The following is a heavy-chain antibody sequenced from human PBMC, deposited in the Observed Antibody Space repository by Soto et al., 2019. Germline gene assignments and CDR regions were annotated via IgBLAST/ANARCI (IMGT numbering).Heavy chain of an antibody. J-gene: IGHJ6*02. CDR2: ISSSSSYI. CDR3: ARDREDYYYGMDV. CDR1: GFTFSSYS. Sequence: GGSLRLSCAASGFTFSSYSMNWVRQAPGKGLEWVSSISSSSSYIYYADSVKGRFTISRDNAKNSLYLQMNSLRAEDTAVYYCARDREDYYYGMDVWGQGTMVTVSS. V-gene: IGHV3-21*01. D-gene: IGHD1-26*01.